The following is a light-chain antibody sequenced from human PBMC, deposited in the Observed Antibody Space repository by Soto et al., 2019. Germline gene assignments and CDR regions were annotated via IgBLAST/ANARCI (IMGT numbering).Light chain of an antibody. CDR2: GAS. CDR1: QSVDSRN. V-gene: IGKV3-20*01. CDR3: QHFGNSLWT. J-gene: IGKJ1*01. Sequence: EIVLTQSPGTLSLSPGERATLSCRASQSVDSRNLAWYQQKSGQAPRLLIYGASSRAIHTPDRFSGSGSGTDFTLTISGLEPEDFAVYYGQHFGNSLWTFGQGTKVEI.